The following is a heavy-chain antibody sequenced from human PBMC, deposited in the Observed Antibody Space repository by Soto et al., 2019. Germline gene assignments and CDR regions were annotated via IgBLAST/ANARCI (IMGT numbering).Heavy chain of an antibody. V-gene: IGHV3-23*01. CDR3: AKPAGYSNYVDWFDP. J-gene: IGHJ5*02. Sequence: GGSLRLSCAASGFTFISYAMSWVLQAPWKGLEWVSAISGSGGSTYYADSVKGRFTISRDNSKNTLYLQMNSLRAEDTAVYYCAKPAGYSNYVDWFDPWGQGTLVTVSS. CDR2: ISGSGGST. D-gene: IGHD4-4*01. CDR1: GFTFISYA.